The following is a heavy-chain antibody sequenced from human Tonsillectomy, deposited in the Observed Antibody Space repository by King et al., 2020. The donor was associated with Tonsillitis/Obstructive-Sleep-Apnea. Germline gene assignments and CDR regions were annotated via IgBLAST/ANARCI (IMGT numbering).Heavy chain of an antibody. CDR1: GFTFSSYS. V-gene: IGHV3-21*01. D-gene: IGHD3-3*01. CDR2: ISSSSSYI. Sequence: VQLVESGGGLVKPGGSLRLSCAASGFTFSSYSMNWVRQAPGKGLEWVSSISSSSSYIYYADSVKGRFTISRDNAKNSLYLQMNSLRAEDTAVYYCARLRFLEWLSDYGGQGTLVTVSS. J-gene: IGHJ4*02. CDR3: ARLRFLEWLSDY.